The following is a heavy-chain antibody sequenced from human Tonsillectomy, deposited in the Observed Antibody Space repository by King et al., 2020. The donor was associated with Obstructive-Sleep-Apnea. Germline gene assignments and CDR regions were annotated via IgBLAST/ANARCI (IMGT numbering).Heavy chain of an antibody. V-gene: IGHV1-69*12. D-gene: IGHD6-6*01. Sequence: QLVQSGAEVKKPGSSVKVSCKASGGTFSSYAISWVRQAPGQGLEWMGGIIPIFGPANYAQKFQGRVTITADESTSPAYMELSSLRSEDTAVYYCARAFTSSSHAYHDAFDIWGQGTMVTVSS. CDR2: IIPIFGPA. J-gene: IGHJ3*02. CDR3: ARAFTSSSHAYHDAFDI. CDR1: GGTFSSYA.